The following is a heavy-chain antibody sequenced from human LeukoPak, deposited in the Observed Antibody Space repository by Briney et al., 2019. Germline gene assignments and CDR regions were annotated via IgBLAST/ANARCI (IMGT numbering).Heavy chain of an antibody. CDR3: ARQNKIMITFGGVIVNWLDP. Sequence: SETLSLTCTVSGGSISSSSYYWGWIRQPPGKGLEWIGSIYYSGSTYYNPSLKSRVTISVDTSKNQFSLKLSSVTAADTAVYYCARQNKIMITFGGVIVNWLDPWGQGTLVTVSS. CDR1: GGSISSSSYY. V-gene: IGHV4-39*01. CDR2: IYYSGST. D-gene: IGHD3-16*02. J-gene: IGHJ5*02.